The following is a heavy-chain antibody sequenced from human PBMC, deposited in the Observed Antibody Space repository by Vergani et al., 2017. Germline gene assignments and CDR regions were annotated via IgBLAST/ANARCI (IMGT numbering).Heavy chain of an antibody. CDR2: IYYSGST. Sequence: QLQLQESGPGLVKPSETLSLTCTVSGGSIISSSYYWGWIRQPPGKGLEWIGSIYYSGSTYYNPSLSSRVTISVDTSKNQFSLKLSPVTAADTAVYYCARRYDFWSGYYIGAFDPWGQGTLVTVSS. D-gene: IGHD3-3*01. CDR3: ARRYDFWSGYYIGAFDP. J-gene: IGHJ5*02. CDR1: GGSIISSSYY. V-gene: IGHV4-39*01.